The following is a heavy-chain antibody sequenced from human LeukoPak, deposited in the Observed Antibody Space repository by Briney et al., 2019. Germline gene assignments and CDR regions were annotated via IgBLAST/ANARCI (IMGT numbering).Heavy chain of an antibody. J-gene: IGHJ4*02. CDR2: ISGGGAYI. CDR3: ARDGSSGWYWVDY. CDR1: GFTFSDYS. V-gene: IGHV3-21*01. D-gene: IGHD6-19*01. Sequence: TGGSLRLSCAASGFTFSDYSIHWVRQTPGKGLEWVSSISGGGAYIYYADSMKGRFTISRDNAKNSLYLQMNSLRVEDTAVYYCARDGSSGWYWVDYWGQGTLVTVSS.